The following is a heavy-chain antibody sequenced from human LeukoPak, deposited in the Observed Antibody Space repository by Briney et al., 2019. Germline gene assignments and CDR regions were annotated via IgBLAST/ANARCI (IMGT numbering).Heavy chain of an antibody. CDR3: ARDYYDSKGGYFDY. CDR1: GGSISSYY. CDR2: IYTSGST. V-gene: IGHV4-4*07. Sequence: SETLSLTCTVSGGSISSYYWSWIRQPAGKGLEWIGRIYTSGSTNYNPSLKSRVTMSVDTSKNQFSLKLSSVTAADTAVYYCARDYYDSKGGYFDYWGQGTLVTVSS. J-gene: IGHJ4*02. D-gene: IGHD3-22*01.